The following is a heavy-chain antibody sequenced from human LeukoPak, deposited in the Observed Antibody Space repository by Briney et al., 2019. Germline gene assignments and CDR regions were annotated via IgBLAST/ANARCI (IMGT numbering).Heavy chain of an antibody. J-gene: IGHJ5*02. CDR3: ARDTTLITYWFDP. D-gene: IGHD1-1*01. Sequence: ASVKVSCKAPGYTFTGYYIHWVRQAPGQGLEWMGWINPNSGGTNYAQKFQGRVTMTRDTSISTAYMELNRLRSDDTAVYYCARDTTLITYWFDPWGQGTLVTVSS. V-gene: IGHV1-2*02. CDR2: INPNSGGT. CDR1: GYTFTGYY.